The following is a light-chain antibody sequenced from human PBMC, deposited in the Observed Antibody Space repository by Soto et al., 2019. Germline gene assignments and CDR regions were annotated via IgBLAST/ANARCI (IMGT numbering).Light chain of an antibody. J-gene: IGKJ1*01. CDR3: QQYNNYST. V-gene: IGKV1-5*01. Sequence: DIQMTQSPSTLSSSLGDRVTITCRASQSISDWLAWFQLKPGKAPKLLIYDASSLESGVPSRFSGIGSGTLFTLTISSMNPDYVATYYCQQYNNYSTFGQGTKVDIK. CDR2: DAS. CDR1: QSISDW.